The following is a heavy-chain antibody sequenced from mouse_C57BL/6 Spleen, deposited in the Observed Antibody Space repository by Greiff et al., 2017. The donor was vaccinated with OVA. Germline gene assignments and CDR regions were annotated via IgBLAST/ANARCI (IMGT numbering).Heavy chain of an antibody. Sequence: QVQLQQPGAELVKPGASVKLSCKASGYTFTSYWMHWVKQRPGQGLEWIGMIHPNSGSTNYTEKFKSKATLTVDKSSSTAYMQLSSLTSEDSAVYYCASKSNYVGNYAMDYWGQGTSVTVSS. CDR3: ASKSNYVGNYAMDY. J-gene: IGHJ4*01. CDR2: IHPNSGST. V-gene: IGHV1-64*01. CDR1: GYTFTSYW. D-gene: IGHD2-5*01.